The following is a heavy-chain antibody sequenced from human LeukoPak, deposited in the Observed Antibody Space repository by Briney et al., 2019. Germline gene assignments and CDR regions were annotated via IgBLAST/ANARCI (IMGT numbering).Heavy chain of an antibody. J-gene: IGHJ3*02. V-gene: IGHV1-69*05. CDR2: IIPIFGTA. CDR3: ARPHDSSAYRPGDAFDI. Sequence: SVKVSCKASGGTFSSYASSWVRQAAGQGLEWMGGIIPIFGTANYAQKFQGRVTITTDESTSTAYMELSSLRSEDTAVYYCARPHDSSAYRPGDAFDIWGQGTMITVSS. CDR1: GGTFSSYA. D-gene: IGHD3-22*01.